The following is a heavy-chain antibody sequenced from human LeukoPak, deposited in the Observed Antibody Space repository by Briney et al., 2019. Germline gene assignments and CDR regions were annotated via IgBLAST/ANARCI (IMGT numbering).Heavy chain of an antibody. J-gene: IGHJ5*02. CDR2: IRYDGSNK. CDR3: AKLIAARPDWFDP. D-gene: IGHD6-6*01. V-gene: IGHV3-30*02. CDR1: GFTFSSYG. Sequence: GGSLRLSCAASGFTFSSYGMHWVRQAPGKGLEWVAFIRYDGSNKYYADSVKGRFTISRDNSKNTLYLQMNSLRAEDTAVYYCAKLIAARPDWFDPWGQGTLVTVSS.